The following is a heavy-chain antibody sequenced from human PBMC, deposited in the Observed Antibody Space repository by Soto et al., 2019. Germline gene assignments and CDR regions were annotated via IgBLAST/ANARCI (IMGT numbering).Heavy chain of an antibody. Sequence: QLQLQESGPGLVKPSETLSLTCTVSGGSISSSSYYWGWIRQPPGQGLEWIGSIYYSGSTYYNPSLKRRATISVDTSKNQFSLKLSSVTAADTAVYYCARRPFTIFGVVDYYYYMDFWGKGTTVTVSS. CDR1: GGSISSSSYY. V-gene: IGHV4-39*01. CDR3: ARRPFTIFGVVDYYYYMDF. D-gene: IGHD3-3*01. CDR2: IYYSGST. J-gene: IGHJ6*03.